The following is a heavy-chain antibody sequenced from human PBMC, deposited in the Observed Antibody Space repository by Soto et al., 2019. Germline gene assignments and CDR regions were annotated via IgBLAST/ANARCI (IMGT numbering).Heavy chain of an antibody. CDR3: AVVASFRCMEF. CDR2: TSYRSKWYK. J-gene: IGHJ3*01. CDR1: VNRVSRNSAA. V-gene: IGHV6-1*01. Sequence: SQTLSLTCVISVNRVSRNSAAWISIIQSPSRGLERLGRTSYRSKWYKDYGVSMKSRKTTNPETSKNQLSLHLDSVIPEDTAVDYCAVVASFRCMEFWGQGTLVTVSS. D-gene: IGHD2-8*01.